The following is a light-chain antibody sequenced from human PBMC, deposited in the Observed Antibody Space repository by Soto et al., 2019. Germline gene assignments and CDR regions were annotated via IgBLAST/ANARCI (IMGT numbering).Light chain of an antibody. CDR2: EVS. CDR1: SSDVGGYNY. CDR3: NSYTSSSTPYV. V-gene: IGLV2-14*01. J-gene: IGLJ1*01. Sequence: QSALTQPASVSGSPGQSITISCTGTSSDVGGYNYVSWYQQHPGKAPKLMIYEVSNRPSGISNRFSGSKSGNTASLTISGLQAEDEADYYCNSYTSSSTPYVFGTGTKLTDL.